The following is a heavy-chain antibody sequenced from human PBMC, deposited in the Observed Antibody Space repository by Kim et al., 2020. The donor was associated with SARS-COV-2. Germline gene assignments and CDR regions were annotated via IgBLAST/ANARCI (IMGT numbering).Heavy chain of an antibody. CDR1: GGSISSGGYY. Sequence: SETLSLTCTVSGGSISSGGYYWSWIRQHPGKGLEWIGYIYYSGSTYYNPSLKSRVTISVDTSKNQFSLKLSSVTAADTAMYYCARARGITMIVVVIIDAFDIWGQGTMVTVSS. CDR3: ARARGITMIVVVIIDAFDI. J-gene: IGHJ3*02. CDR2: IYYSGST. D-gene: IGHD3-22*01. V-gene: IGHV4-31*03.